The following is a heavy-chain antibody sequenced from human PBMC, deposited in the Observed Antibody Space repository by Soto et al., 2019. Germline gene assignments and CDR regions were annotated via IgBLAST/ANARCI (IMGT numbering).Heavy chain of an antibody. CDR3: ARVPSIPKARVPDY. V-gene: IGHV3-7*01. Sequence: GSLRLSCAASGFTFSNYWMSWVRQAPGKGLEWVANIKEDGSEKYYVDSVKGRFTISRDNAKNSLYLHMDSLRAEDTAVYYCARVPSIPKARVPDYWGQGTLVTVSS. J-gene: IGHJ4*02. CDR2: IKEDGSEK. D-gene: IGHD2-2*01. CDR1: GFTFSNYW.